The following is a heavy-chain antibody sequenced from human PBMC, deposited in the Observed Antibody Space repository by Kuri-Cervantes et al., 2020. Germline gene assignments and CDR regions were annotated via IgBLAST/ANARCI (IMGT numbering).Heavy chain of an antibody. V-gene: IGHV1-3*01. J-gene: IGHJ4*02. D-gene: IGHD4-11*01. CDR1: GYTFTSYA. CDR3: ARDKPYTDY. CDR2: INAGNGNT. Sequence: ASVKVSCKGSGYTFTSYAIHWVRQAPGQRPEWMGWINAGNGNTKYSQKFQGRVTITRDTSASTAYMELSSLRSDDTAVYYCARDKPYTDYWGQGTLVTVSS.